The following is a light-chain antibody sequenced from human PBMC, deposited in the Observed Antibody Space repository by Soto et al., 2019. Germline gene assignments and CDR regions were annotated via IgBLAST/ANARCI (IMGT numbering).Light chain of an antibody. J-gene: IGKJ1*01. CDR2: AAS. V-gene: IGKV1-27*01. CDR1: QGISNY. Sequence: DIQMTQSPSSVSASVGDRVTITCRASQGISNYLAWYQQKPGRVPKLLIYAASTFQSGVPSRCSGSGSGTDFTLTISSLQPEDVATYYCQRFNSDPPTFGQGTKVDIK. CDR3: QRFNSDPPT.